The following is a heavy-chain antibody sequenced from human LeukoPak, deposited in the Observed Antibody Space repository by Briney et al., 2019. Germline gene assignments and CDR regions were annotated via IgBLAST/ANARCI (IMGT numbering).Heavy chain of an antibody. CDR1: GYTFTSYY. V-gene: IGHV1-46*01. Sequence: ASVKVSCKASGYTFTSYYMHWVRQAPGQGLEWMGLINPTGGSTGYTQKFQGRVTMTRDMSTSTDYMELSSLRAEDTAVYYCAKDGGPPRGVHYYYYYMDVWGKGTTVTVSS. CDR3: AKDGGPPRGVHYYYYYMDV. J-gene: IGHJ6*03. CDR2: INPTGGST. D-gene: IGHD3-10*01.